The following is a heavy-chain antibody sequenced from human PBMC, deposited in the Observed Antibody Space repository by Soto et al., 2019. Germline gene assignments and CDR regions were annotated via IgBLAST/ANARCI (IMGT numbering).Heavy chain of an antibody. CDR1: GFTFSSYA. V-gene: IGHV3-23*01. Sequence: EVQLLESGGGLVQPGGSLRLSCAASGFTFSSYAMSWVRQAPGKGLEWVSAISGSGGSTYYADSVKGRFTISRDNSKNTLYLQMNSLSAEDTAVYYCAQDHDFWSGFPLDYWGQGTLVTVSS. CDR3: AQDHDFWSGFPLDY. CDR2: ISGSGGST. D-gene: IGHD3-3*01. J-gene: IGHJ4*02.